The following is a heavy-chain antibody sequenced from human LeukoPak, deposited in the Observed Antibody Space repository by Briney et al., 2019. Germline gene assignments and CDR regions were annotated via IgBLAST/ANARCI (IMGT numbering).Heavy chain of an antibody. Sequence: SETLSLTCTVSGGSISSGGYYWSWIRQHPGKGQEWIGYIYYSGSTYYNPSLKSRVTISVDTSKNQFSLKLSSVTAADTAVYYCARRITMVRGVIISYYFDYWGQGTLVTVSS. D-gene: IGHD3-10*01. V-gene: IGHV4-31*03. J-gene: IGHJ4*02. CDR1: GGSISSGGYY. CDR3: ARRITMVRGVIISYYFDY. CDR2: IYYSGST.